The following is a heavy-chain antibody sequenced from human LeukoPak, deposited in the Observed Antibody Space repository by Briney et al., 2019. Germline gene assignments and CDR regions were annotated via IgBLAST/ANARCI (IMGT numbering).Heavy chain of an antibody. D-gene: IGHD5-18*01. Sequence: QPGGSLRLSCAASGFTFNSYALTWVRQAPGKGLESVSTISVSGRSTFYAGSVKGRFTISRDNSKNTLYLQMNSLRAEDTAVYYWAKDRAAMGDFDYWGQGTLVTVSS. CDR1: GFTFNSYA. V-gene: IGHV3-23*01. CDR3: AKDRAAMGDFDY. J-gene: IGHJ4*02. CDR2: ISVSGRST.